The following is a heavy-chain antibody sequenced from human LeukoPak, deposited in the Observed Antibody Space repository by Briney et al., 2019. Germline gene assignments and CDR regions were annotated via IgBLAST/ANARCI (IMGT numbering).Heavy chain of an antibody. CDR3: ASDSSSLDAFDI. V-gene: IGHV4-30-4*08. J-gene: IGHJ3*02. D-gene: IGHD6-13*01. Sequence: PSETLSLTCTVSGGSISSGDYYWSWIRQPPGKGLEWIGYIYYSGSTYYNPSLKSRVTISVDTSKNQFSLKLSSVTAADTAVYYCASDSSSLDAFDIWGQGTMVTVSS. CDR1: GGSISSGDYY. CDR2: IYYSGST.